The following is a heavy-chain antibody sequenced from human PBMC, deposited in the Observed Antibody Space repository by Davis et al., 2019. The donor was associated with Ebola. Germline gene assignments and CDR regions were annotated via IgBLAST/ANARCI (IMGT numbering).Heavy chain of an antibody. Sequence: SLKISCAASGFTFSSYAMHWVRQAPGKGLEWVSGISWNSGTSGYADSVKGRFTISRDNAKNSLYLQMNSLRPEDMAFYYCAKAIAATNTGFDYWGQGTLVTVSS. CDR3: AKAIAATNTGFDY. V-gene: IGHV3-9*03. CDR2: ISWNSGTS. J-gene: IGHJ4*02. CDR1: GFTFSSYA. D-gene: IGHD6-13*01.